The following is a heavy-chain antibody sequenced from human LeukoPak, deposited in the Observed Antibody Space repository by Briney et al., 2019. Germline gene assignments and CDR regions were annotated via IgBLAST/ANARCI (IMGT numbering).Heavy chain of an antibody. D-gene: IGHD2/OR15-2a*01. CDR1: GGSISSYY. J-gene: IGHJ5*02. CDR2: IYYSGST. V-gene: IGHV4-59*08. Sequence: SETLSLTCTVSGGSISSYYWSWIRQPPGKGLEWIGYIYYSGSTNCNPSLKSRVTISVDTSKNQFSLKLSSVTAADTAVYYCARSKAHLSTSWYGSWFDPWGQGTLVTVSS. CDR3: ARSKAHLSTSWYGSWFDP.